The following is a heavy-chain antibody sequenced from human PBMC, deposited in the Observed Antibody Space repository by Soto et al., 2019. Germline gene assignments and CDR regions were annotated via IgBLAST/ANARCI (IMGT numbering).Heavy chain of an antibody. J-gene: IGHJ4*02. V-gene: IGHV1-8*01. CDR3: ARAGFWSGYFDY. Sequence: ASVKVSCKASGYTFTSYDINWVRHATGQGLEWMGWMNPNSGNTGYAQKFQGRVTMTRNTSISTAYMELSSLRSEDTAVYYCARAGFWSGYFDYWGQGTLVTVSS. CDR1: GYTFTSYD. CDR2: MNPNSGNT. D-gene: IGHD3-3*01.